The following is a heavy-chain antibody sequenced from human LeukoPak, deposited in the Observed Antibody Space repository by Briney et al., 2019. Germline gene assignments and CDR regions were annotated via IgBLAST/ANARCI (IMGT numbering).Heavy chain of an antibody. Sequence: SVKVSCKASGGTFSRYSISWVRQAPGQGLEWMGGIIPIFGTANYAQKFQGRVTITADESMSTAYMELSSLRSEDTAVYYCARDSNPQGSSVMGGYNLWGQGTLVTVSS. CDR3: ARDSNPQGSSVMGGYNL. J-gene: IGHJ5*02. D-gene: IGHD5-12*01. V-gene: IGHV1-69*13. CDR1: GGTFSRYS. CDR2: IIPIFGTA.